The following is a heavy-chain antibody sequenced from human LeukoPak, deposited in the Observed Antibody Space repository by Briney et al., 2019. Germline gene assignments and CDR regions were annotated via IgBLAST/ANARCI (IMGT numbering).Heavy chain of an antibody. Sequence: GSLRLSCAASGFTFSSYSTNWVRQAPGKGLEWVSSISSSSSYIYYADSVKGRFTISRDNAKNSLYLQMNSLRAEDTAVYYCAKKGGYCSSTSCYSWFDPWGQGTLVTVSS. CDR2: ISSSSSYI. V-gene: IGHV3-21*01. CDR1: GFTFSSYS. D-gene: IGHD2-2*03. CDR3: AKKGGYCSSTSCYSWFDP. J-gene: IGHJ5*02.